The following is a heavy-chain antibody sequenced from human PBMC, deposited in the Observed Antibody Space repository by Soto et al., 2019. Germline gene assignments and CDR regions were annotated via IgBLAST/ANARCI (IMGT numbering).Heavy chain of an antibody. D-gene: IGHD6-13*01. CDR2: IIPILGIA. Sequence: QVQLVQSGAEVKKPGSSVKVSCKASGGTFSSYTISWVRQAPGQGLEWMGRIIPILGIANYAQKFQGRVTITADKSTSTAYMELSSLRSEDTAVYYCASPIAARDAFDIWGQGTMVTVSS. J-gene: IGHJ3*02. CDR3: ASPIAARDAFDI. V-gene: IGHV1-69*02. CDR1: GGTFSSYT.